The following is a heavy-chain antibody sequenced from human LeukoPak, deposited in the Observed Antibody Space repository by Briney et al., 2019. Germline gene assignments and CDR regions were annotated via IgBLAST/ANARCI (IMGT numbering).Heavy chain of an antibody. CDR1: GCTFSSYA. Sequence: GASVKVSCKASGCTFSSYAISWVRQAPGQGLEWMGGIIPIFGTANYAQKFQGRATITADESTSTAYMELSSLRSEETAVYYCARNTMVQNNWFDPWGQGTLVTVSS. CDR3: ARNTMVQNNWFDP. J-gene: IGHJ5*02. CDR2: IIPIFGTA. D-gene: IGHD3-10*01. V-gene: IGHV1-69*13.